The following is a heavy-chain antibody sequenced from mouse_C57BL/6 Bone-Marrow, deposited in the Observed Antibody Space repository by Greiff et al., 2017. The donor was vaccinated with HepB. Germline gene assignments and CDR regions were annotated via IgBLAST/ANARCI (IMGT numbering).Heavy chain of an antibody. Sequence: VQGVESGAELVRPGASVTLSCKASGYTFTDYEMHWVKQTPVHGLEWIGAIDPETGGTAYNQKFKGKAILTADKSSSTVYMELRSLTSEDSAVYYCTRRPTVVEPPFAYWGQGTLVTVSA. J-gene: IGHJ3*01. CDR3: TRRPTVVEPPFAY. CDR2: IDPETGGT. V-gene: IGHV1-15*01. D-gene: IGHD1-1*01. CDR1: GYTFTDYE.